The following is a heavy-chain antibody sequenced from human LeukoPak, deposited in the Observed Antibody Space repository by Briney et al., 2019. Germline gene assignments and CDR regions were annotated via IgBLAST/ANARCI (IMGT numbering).Heavy chain of an antibody. CDR1: GFTFSDHY. D-gene: IGHD2/OR15-2a*01. CDR2: ARNKAASYST. CDR3: ARYYGSPDNWFDP. Sequence: GGSLRLSCAASGFTFSDHYMDWVRQAPGKGLEWVGRARNKAASYSTQYAASVKGRFTISRDDSKSSLYLQLNSLRAEDTAVYYCARYYGSPDNWFDPWGQGTLVTVSS. J-gene: IGHJ5*02. V-gene: IGHV3-72*01.